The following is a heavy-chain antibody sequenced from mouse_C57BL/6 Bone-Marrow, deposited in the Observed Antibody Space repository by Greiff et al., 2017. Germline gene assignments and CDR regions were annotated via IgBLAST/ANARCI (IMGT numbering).Heavy chain of an antibody. CDR3: VRDADYDGNWYFDV. J-gene: IGHJ1*03. CDR2: IRSKSSNYAT. CDR1: GFTFNTYA. D-gene: IGHD2-4*01. Sequence: EVKLVESGGGLVQPKGSLKLSCAASGFTFNTYAMHWVRQAPGTGLEWVARIRSKSSNYATYYADSVKDSFTISRDDSQSMLYLQMNNRKTEDTAMYYWVRDADYDGNWYFDVWGTGTTVTVSS. V-gene: IGHV10-3*01.